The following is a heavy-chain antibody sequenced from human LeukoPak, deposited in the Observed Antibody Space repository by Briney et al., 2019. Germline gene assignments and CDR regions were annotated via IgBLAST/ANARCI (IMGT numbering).Heavy chain of an antibody. Sequence: PSETLSLTCTVSGGSISSSSYYWSWIRQPPGKGLEWIGYIYYSGSTNYNPSLKSRVTISVDTSKNQFSLKLSSVTAADTAVYYCARLNSGYYYDSSGYPHDAFDIWGQGTMVTVSS. V-gene: IGHV4-61*05. D-gene: IGHD3-22*01. J-gene: IGHJ3*02. CDR2: IYYSGST. CDR1: GGSISSSSYY. CDR3: ARLNSGYYYDSSGYPHDAFDI.